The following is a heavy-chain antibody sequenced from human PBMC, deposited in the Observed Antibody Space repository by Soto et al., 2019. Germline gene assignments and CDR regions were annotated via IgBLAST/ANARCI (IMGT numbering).Heavy chain of an antibody. CDR1: GFSLSSYA. D-gene: IGHD3-22*01. CDR3: ARDIYYDSSGSFDY. Sequence: GGSMRLYCAASGFSLSSYATHWVRQAPGKGLEWVAVISYDGSNKYYADSVKGRFTISRDNSKNTLYLQMNSLRAEDTAVYYCARDIYYDSSGSFDYWGQGTLVTVPS. J-gene: IGHJ4*02. CDR2: ISYDGSNK. V-gene: IGHV3-30-3*01.